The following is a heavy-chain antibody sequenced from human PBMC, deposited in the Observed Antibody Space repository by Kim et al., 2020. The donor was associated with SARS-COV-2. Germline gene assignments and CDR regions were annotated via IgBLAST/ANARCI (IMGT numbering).Heavy chain of an antibody. CDR2: ISGSGAIT. CDR3: AKDVYVRVRGIPYYFDA. Sequence: GGSLRLSCAASGFTFSSYAMNWVRQAPGKGLEWVSAISGSGAITYYADSVKGRFTISRDNSKNTLYLQMNNLRAEDTAVYYCAKDVYVRVRGIPYYFDAWRQGTRVTVSS. J-gene: IGHJ4*02. CDR1: GFTFSSYA. V-gene: IGHV3-23*01. D-gene: IGHD3-10*02.